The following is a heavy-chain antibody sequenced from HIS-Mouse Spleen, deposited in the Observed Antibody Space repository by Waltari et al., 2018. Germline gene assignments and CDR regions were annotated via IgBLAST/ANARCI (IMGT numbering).Heavy chain of an antibody. CDR3: AREIPYSSSWYDWYFDL. CDR1: GGSISIRSYS. CDR2: IYYSGST. D-gene: IGHD6-13*01. Sequence: QLQLQESGPGLVKPSETLSLTCTVSGGSISIRSYSWGGIRQPPGKGLEWIGGIYYSGSTYYNPSLKSRVTISVDTSKNPFSLKLSSVTAADTAVYYCAREIPYSSSWYDWYFDLWGRGTLVTVSS. V-gene: IGHV4-39*07. J-gene: IGHJ2*01.